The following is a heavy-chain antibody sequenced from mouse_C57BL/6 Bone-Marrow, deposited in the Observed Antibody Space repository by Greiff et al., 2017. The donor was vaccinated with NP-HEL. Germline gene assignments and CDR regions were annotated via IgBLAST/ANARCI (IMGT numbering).Heavy chain of an antibody. V-gene: IGHV7-1*01. D-gene: IGHD2-3*01. CDR3: ARDGGLLQHFDV. CDR2: SRNKANDYTT. Sequence: EVHLVESGGGLVQSGRSLRLSCATSGFTFSDFYMEWVRQAPGKGLEWIAASRNKANDYTTEYSASVKGRFIVSRDTSQSILYLQMNALRAEDTAIYYCARDGGLLQHFDVWGTGTTVTVSS. CDR1: GFTFSDFY. J-gene: IGHJ1*03.